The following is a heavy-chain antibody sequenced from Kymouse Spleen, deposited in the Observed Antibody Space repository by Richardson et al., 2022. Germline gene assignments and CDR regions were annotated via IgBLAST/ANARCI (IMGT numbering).Heavy chain of an antibody. J-gene: IGHJ4*02. CDR1: GGSISSYY. V-gene: IGHV4-59*01. D-gene: IGHD6-19*01. Sequence: QVQLQESGPGLVKPSETLSLTCTVSGGSISSYYWSWIRQPPGKGLEWIGYIYYSGSTNYNPSLKSRVTISVDTSKNQFSLKLSSVTAADTAVYYCARGRYSSGWSFDYWGQGTLVTVSS. CDR3: ARGRYSSGWSFDY. CDR2: IYYSGST.